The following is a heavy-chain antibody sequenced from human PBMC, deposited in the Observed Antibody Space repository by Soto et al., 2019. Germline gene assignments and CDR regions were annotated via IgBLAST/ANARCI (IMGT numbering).Heavy chain of an antibody. D-gene: IGHD3-10*01. CDR3: ARFGPQSPWFAP. CDR1: GATFSSYA. Sequence: SVEVSCKASGATFSSYAISWVRQAPGQGLEWMGGIIPIFGTAHYAQKSQGRVTIPADESTSTAYMELSSRRSEDTAVYYWARFGPQSPWFAPWGQGTLVTFAS. J-gene: IGHJ5*02. CDR2: IIPIFGTA. V-gene: IGHV1-69*13.